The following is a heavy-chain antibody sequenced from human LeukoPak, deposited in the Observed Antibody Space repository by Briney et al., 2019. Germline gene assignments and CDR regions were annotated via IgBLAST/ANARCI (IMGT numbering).Heavy chain of an antibody. CDR2: IYWDDDK. D-gene: IGHD3-22*01. CDR3: AHAQYYYDSSGYYLNY. V-gene: IGHV2-5*02. J-gene: IGHJ4*02. Sequence: ESGPTLLQPTQTLTLTCTFSGFSLTTSGVGVGWIRQPPGKALEWLALIYWDDDKRYSPSLKSRLTITKDTSKNQVVLTMTNMDPVDTATYYCAHAQYYYDSSGYYLNYWGQGTLVTVSS. CDR1: GFSLTTSGVG.